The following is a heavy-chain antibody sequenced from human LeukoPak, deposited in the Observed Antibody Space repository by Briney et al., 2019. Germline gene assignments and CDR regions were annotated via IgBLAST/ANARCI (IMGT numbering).Heavy chain of an antibody. J-gene: IGHJ4*02. CDR3: ARSPRGSSYGLN. CDR1: GFIFSTYR. D-gene: IGHD5-18*01. Sequence: SGGSLRLSCAASGFIFSTYRMHWVRQAPGEGLVWISRITSDGTNTAYADSVKGRFTIPRDNAKNTLYLQMNSLRAEDTAVYYCARSPRGSSYGLNWGRGTLVTVSS. CDR2: ITSDGTNT. V-gene: IGHV3-74*03.